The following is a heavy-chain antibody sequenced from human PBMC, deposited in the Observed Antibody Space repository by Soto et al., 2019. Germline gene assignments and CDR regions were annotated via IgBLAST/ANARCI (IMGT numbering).Heavy chain of an antibody. CDR1: GGSISSYY. J-gene: IGHJ4*02. CDR2: IYYSGST. V-gene: IGHV4-59*08. CDR3: ARLLKAVGTYYFDY. Sequence: SETLSLICTVSGGSISSYYWSWIRQPPGKGLEWIGYIYYSGSTNYNPSLKSRVTISVDTSKNQFSLKLSSVTAADTAVYYCARLLKAVGTYYFDYWGQGTLVTVSS. D-gene: IGHD3-9*01.